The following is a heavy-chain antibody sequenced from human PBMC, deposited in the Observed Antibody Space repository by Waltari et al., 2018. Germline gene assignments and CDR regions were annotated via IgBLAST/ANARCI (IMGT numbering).Heavy chain of an antibody. CDR2: INHSGST. J-gene: IGHJ4*02. CDR3: ARIDYGDYGFDY. CDR1: GGSFSGYY. Sequence: QVQLQQWGAGLLKPSETLSLTCAVYGGSFSGYYWSWIRQPPGKGLEWIGEINHSGSTTYNPSLKSRVTISVDTSKNQFSLKLSSVTAADTAVYYCARIDYGDYGFDYWGQGTLVTVSS. V-gene: IGHV4-34*01. D-gene: IGHD4-17*01.